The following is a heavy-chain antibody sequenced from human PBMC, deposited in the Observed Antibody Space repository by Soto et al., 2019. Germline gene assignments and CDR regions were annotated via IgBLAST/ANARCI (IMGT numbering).Heavy chain of an antibody. CDR1: GFNFRRYG. Sequence: QVQLVESGGGVVQPGRSLRLSCAASGFNFRRYGMHWVRQAPGKGLEWVAVISYDGSNKYYADSVKGRFTISRDDSKNKHNLQMNSLRSEDTAMYYCAKDSVEGGDIVVMVYASNWFDPWGQGTLVTVSS. CDR3: AKDSVEGGDIVVMVYASNWFDP. CDR2: ISYDGSNK. V-gene: IGHV3-30*18. J-gene: IGHJ5*02. D-gene: IGHD2-8*01.